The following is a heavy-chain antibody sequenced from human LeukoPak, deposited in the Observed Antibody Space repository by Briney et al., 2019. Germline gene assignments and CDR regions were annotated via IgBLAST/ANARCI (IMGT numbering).Heavy chain of an antibody. CDR2: IYYSGST. D-gene: IGHD6-19*01. CDR3: ARGSGWYFY. CDR1: GDSVTSGSYY. Sequence: SETLSLTCTVSGDSVTSGSYYWSWIRQSPGKGLEWIGYIYYSGSTNYNPSLKSRVTISLDTSNNHFSLSLSSVTAADTAIYYCARGSGWYFYWGQGTLVTVSS. J-gene: IGHJ4*02. V-gene: IGHV4-61*03.